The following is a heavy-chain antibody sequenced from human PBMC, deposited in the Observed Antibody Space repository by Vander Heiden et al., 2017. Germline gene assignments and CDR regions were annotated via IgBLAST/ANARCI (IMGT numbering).Heavy chain of an antibody. Sequence: EVQLVESGRGLVQPGRSRRLSCAASGFTFDDYAMHWVRQAPGKGLEWVSGISWNSGSIGYADSVKGRFTISRDNAKNSLYLQMNSLRAEDTALCYCANQEFDYWGQGTLVTVSS. CDR2: ISWNSGSI. CDR3: ANQEFDY. J-gene: IGHJ4*02. V-gene: IGHV3-9*01. CDR1: GFTFDDYA.